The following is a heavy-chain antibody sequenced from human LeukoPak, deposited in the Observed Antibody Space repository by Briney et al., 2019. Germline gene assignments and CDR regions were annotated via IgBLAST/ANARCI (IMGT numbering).Heavy chain of an antibody. CDR1: GFTLSSYG. V-gene: IGHV3-23*01. CDR3: ARGSGSYDGTFDP. Sequence: GGSLRLSCAASGFTLSSYGMTWVRQAPGKGLEWVSAFSASDGSAQYAESVRGRFTISRDNSKNTLYLQMDSLRAEDTAVYYCARGSGSYDGTFDPLGQGTLVTVSS. CDR2: FSASDGSA. D-gene: IGHD3-16*01. J-gene: IGHJ5*02.